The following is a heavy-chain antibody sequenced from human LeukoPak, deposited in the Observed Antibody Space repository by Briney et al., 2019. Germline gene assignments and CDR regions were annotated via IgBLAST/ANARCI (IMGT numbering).Heavy chain of an antibody. Sequence: SQTLSLTCAISGDSVSSNSAAWNWIRQSPSRGLEWLGRTYYGSKWYNDYAVSVKSRITINPDTSKNQFSLQLNSVTPEDTAVYYCARVNWSWTTDSDYYYMDVWGKGTTVTVSS. J-gene: IGHJ6*03. D-gene: IGHD1-14*01. V-gene: IGHV6-1*01. CDR3: ARVNWSWTTDSDYYYMDV. CDR1: GDSVSSNSAA. CDR2: TYYGSKWYN.